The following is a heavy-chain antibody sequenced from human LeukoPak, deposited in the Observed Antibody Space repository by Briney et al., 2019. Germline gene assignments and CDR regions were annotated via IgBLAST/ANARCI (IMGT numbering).Heavy chain of an antibody. Sequence: GRSLRLSCAASGFTFSSYGMHWVRQAPGKGLEWVAVISYDGSNKYYADSVKGRFTISRDNSKNTLYLQMNSLRAEDTAVYYCARVKTAMVTLGAFDIWGQGTMDTVSS. CDR1: GFTFSSYG. CDR2: ISYDGSNK. D-gene: IGHD5-18*01. J-gene: IGHJ3*02. V-gene: IGHV3-30*03. CDR3: ARVKTAMVTLGAFDI.